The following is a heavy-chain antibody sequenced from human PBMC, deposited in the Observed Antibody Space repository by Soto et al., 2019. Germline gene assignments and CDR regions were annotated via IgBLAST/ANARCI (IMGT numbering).Heavy chain of an antibody. Sequence: ASVKVSCKASGYTFINYDISWVRQATGQGLEWMGWMNPGSGKTGYANKFQGRVTMTRDASISTAHLELSSLTSEDTAVYYCARMASSGTLNWFDPWGQGTLVTVSS. J-gene: IGHJ5*02. V-gene: IGHV1-8*02. CDR1: GYTFINYD. CDR3: ARMASSGTLNWFDP. CDR2: MNPGSGKT.